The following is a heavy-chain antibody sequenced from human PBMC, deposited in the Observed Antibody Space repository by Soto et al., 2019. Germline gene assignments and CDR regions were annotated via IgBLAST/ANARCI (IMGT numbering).Heavy chain of an antibody. D-gene: IGHD6-19*01. V-gene: IGHV1-3*01. CDR2: INAGNGNT. Sequence: ASVKVSCKASRYTFSTYAIHWVRQAPGQSLEWMGWINAGNGNTKYPQKFQGRVTITRDTSANTAYMELSSLRSEDTAVYYCARDGAVAGGINFDYWGQGTLVTVSS. CDR1: RYTFSTYA. CDR3: ARDGAVAGGINFDY. J-gene: IGHJ4*02.